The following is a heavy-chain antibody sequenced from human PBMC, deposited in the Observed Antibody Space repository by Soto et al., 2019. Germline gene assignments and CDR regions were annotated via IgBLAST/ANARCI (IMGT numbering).Heavy chain of an antibody. D-gene: IGHD6-19*01. CDR2: ISYDGSNK. V-gene: IGHV3-30-3*01. J-gene: IGHJ4*02. CDR3: ARNVKSGWHFDY. Sequence: PGGSLRLSCAASGFTFSSYAMHWVRQAPGKGLEWVAVISYDGSNKYYADSVKGRFTISRDNSKNTLYLQMNSLRAEDTAVYYCARNVKSGWHFDYWGQGTLVTVSS. CDR1: GFTFSSYA.